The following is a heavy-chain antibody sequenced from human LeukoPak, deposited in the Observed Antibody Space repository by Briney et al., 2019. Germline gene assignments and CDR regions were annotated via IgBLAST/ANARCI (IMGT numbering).Heavy chain of an antibody. CDR3: ARDRVQIWSYVGTFDS. Sequence: GGSLRLPCATSGFTLTSYTMHWVRQAPGKGLEWVAVVSYDGTKISYADSVKGRFTMSRDISKNALYLQMNSLKPEDSALYYCARDRVQIWSYVGTFDSWGQGTLVTVSS. V-gene: IGHV3-30-3*01. D-gene: IGHD5-18*01. CDR1: GFTLTSYT. CDR2: VSYDGTKI. J-gene: IGHJ4*02.